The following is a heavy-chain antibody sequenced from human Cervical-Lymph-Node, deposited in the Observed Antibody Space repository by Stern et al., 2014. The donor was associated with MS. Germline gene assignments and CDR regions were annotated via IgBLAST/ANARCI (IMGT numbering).Heavy chain of an antibody. J-gene: IGHJ4*02. CDR3: ARNKGARVGGVVVVNGIIDY. D-gene: IGHD2-21*01. Sequence: QVQLVQSGAEVKKPGASVKVSCKASGYSFTGYAIHWVRQDPGQRLEWIGGISPGKGNTKHSQKFQGRVTLSRDTSASTAYMELNSLTPEDTAVYFCARNKGARVGGVVVVNGIIDYWGQGALVTVSS. CDR2: ISPGKGNT. V-gene: IGHV1-3*01. CDR1: GYSFTGYA.